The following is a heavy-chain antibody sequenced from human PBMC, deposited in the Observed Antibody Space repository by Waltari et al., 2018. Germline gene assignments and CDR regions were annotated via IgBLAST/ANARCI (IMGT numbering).Heavy chain of an antibody. D-gene: IGHD2-2*01. CDR3: AESYCSSTSCLNYGMDV. V-gene: IGHV1-69*08. CDR2: SIPIFGTA. Sequence: QVQLVQSGAEVKKPGSSVKVSCKASGGTFSSYAISWVRQAPGQGLEWMGRSIPIFGTANYAQKFQGRVTITADKSTSTAYMELSSLRSEDTAVYYCAESYCSSTSCLNYGMDVWGQGTTVTVSS. CDR1: GGTFSSYA. J-gene: IGHJ6*02.